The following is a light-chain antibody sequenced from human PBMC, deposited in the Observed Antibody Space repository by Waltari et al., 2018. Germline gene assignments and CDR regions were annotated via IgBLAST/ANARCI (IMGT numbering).Light chain of an antibody. CDR2: DVS. V-gene: IGLV2-14*01. CDR1: SRDVGGYNY. Sequence: QSALTQPASVSGSPGQSITISCTGSSRDVGGYNYVSWYQQHPGKAPKVMIYDVSNRPSGVSNRFSGSKTGSTASLTISGLQAEDEADYYCSSYTSSSTLVFGGGTKLTVL. CDR3: SSYTSSSTLV. J-gene: IGLJ2*01.